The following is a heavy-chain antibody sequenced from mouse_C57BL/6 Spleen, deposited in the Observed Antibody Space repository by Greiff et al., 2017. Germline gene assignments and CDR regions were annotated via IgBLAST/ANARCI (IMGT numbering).Heavy chain of an antibody. D-gene: IGHD2-12*01. J-gene: IGHJ1*03. V-gene: IGHV1-53*01. Sequence: QVQLQQPGTELVKPGASVKLSCKASGYTFTSYWMHWVKQRPGQGLEWIGNINPSNGGTNYNEKFKSKATLTGDKTSSKAYMQLSSLTSEDSAVYYCARSDYRNDVGRYFDVWGKGTTVTVSS. CDR3: ARSDYRNDVGRYFDV. CDR1: GYTFTSYW. CDR2: INPSNGGT.